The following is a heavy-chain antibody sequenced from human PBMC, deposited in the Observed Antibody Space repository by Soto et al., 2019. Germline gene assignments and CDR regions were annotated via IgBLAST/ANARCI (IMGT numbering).Heavy chain of an antibody. J-gene: IGHJ4*02. CDR2: IKEDGSEK. CDR1: GFTFSSYW. D-gene: IGHD6-19*01. CDR3: ARQWLKAYFDY. Sequence: GGSLRLSCAASGFTFSSYWMSWVRQAPGKGLEWVANIKEDGSEKDYVDSVKGRFTISRDNAKNSLFLQMNSLRAEDTAVYYCARQWLKAYFDYWGQGTLVTVSS. V-gene: IGHV3-7*01.